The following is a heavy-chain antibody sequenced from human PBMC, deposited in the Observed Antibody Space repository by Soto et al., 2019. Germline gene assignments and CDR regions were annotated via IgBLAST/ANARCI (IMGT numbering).Heavy chain of an antibody. Sequence: GGSLRLSCAASGFTFSSYGMHWVRQAPGKGLEWVAVIWYDGSNKYYADSVKGRFTISRDNSKNTLYLQMNSLRAEDTAVYYCARELYGWRGYYYYGMDVWGQGTTVTVSS. D-gene: IGHD6-19*01. J-gene: IGHJ6*02. CDR2: IWYDGSNK. CDR1: GFTFSSYG. V-gene: IGHV3-33*01. CDR3: ARELYGWRGYYYYGMDV.